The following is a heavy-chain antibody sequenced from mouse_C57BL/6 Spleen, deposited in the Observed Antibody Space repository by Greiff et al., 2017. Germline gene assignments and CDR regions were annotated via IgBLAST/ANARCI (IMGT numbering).Heavy chain of an antibody. CDR2: IRHKANNHAT. CDR1: GFTFSDAW. CDR3: ARQGGSSAIAWFAY. D-gene: IGHD1-1*01. Sequence: QLKESGGGLVQPGGSMKLSCAASGFTFSDAWMDWVRQSPGKGLEWVAEIRHKANNHATYYAESVKGRFTISRDDSKRSVYLQMNRLRAEDTGLYYGARQGGSSAIAWFAYWGQGTLVTVSA. J-gene: IGHJ3*01. V-gene: IGHV6-6*01.